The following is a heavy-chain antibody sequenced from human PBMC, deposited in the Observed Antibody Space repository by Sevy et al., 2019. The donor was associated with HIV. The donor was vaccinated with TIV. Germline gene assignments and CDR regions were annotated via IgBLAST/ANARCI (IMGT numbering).Heavy chain of an antibody. D-gene: IGHD2-2*01. CDR2: IRGSGGTT. J-gene: IGHJ6*02. Sequence: GGSLRLSCAASGFTFSNFGMSWVRQAPGKGLEWVSTIRGSGGTTYYADSVKGRFTISRDNSKKTLYLQMNSLRAEDTALYYCAKGDTSTRYYYYGMDVWGQGTAVTVSS. CDR3: AKGDTSTRYYYYGMDV. V-gene: IGHV3-23*01. CDR1: GFTFSNFG.